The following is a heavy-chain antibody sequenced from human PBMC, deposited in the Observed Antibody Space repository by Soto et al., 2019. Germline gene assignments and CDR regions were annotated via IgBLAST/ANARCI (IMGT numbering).Heavy chain of an antibody. CDR3: ARDSGSGTNPYNSFDP. CDR1: GGSISSYY. J-gene: IGHJ5*02. CDR2: IYYSGST. V-gene: IGHV4-59*01. Sequence: SETLSLTCTVSGGSISSYYWSLIRQPPGKGLEWMWYIYYSGSTNYNPSLKSRVTISVDTSKNQFSLKLSSVTAADTAMYYCARDSGSGTNPYNSFDPCGQGTLVTVSS. D-gene: IGHD3-10*01.